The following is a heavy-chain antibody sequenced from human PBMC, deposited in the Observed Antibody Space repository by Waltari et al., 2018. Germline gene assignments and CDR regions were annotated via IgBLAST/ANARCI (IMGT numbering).Heavy chain of an antibody. Sequence: QVQLQESGPGLVKPSATLSLTCPVSGGSIGSNYWSWMRQPPGKGREWIGYIYTSGGTNYNPSLKSRVTISIDTSKNQFSLKLTSVTAADTAVYYCARVGSSHWVSRFNLWGRGTLVSVSS. CDR2: IYTSGGT. D-gene: IGHD2-2*01. CDR3: ARVGSSHWVSRFNL. J-gene: IGHJ4*02. CDR1: GGSIGSNY. V-gene: IGHV4-4*09.